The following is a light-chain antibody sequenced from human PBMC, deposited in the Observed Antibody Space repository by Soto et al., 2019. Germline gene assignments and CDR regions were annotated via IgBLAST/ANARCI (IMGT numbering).Light chain of an antibody. Sequence: DIQMTQSPSTLSASVGDRVTIACRANQTITRWLAWYQQKPGKAPKLLIFDASTLESGVPSRFSGSGYGTEFTLTISSLQPEDFATYYRQQYHTFWTFGQGTTVEVK. CDR3: QQYHTFWT. CDR2: DAS. V-gene: IGKV1-5*01. J-gene: IGKJ1*01. CDR1: QTITRW.